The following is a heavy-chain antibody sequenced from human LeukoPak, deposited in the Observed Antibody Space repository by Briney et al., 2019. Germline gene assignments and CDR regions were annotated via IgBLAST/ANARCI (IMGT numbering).Heavy chain of an antibody. CDR3: AREAPGDY. V-gene: IGHV3-30*01. Sequence: GGSLRLSCAASGFTFSTYPMSWVRQAPGKGLEWVAVISYDGSNKYYADSVKGRFTISRDNSKNTLYLQMNSLRAEDTAVYYCAREAPGDYWGQGTLVTVSS. CDR2: ISYDGSNK. J-gene: IGHJ4*02. CDR1: GFTFSTYP.